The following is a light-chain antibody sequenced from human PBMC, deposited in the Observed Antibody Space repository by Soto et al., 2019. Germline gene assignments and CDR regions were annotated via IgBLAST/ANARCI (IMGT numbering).Light chain of an antibody. CDR1: QSVDSR. CDR2: GAS. V-gene: IGKV3-15*01. Sequence: EVVLTQSPATLSVSPGEGATLSCKASQSVDSRLAWYQQQPGQAPRLLIEGASSRGTDIPARFSGSGSGTEFTLTITSLQSEDFAVYYCQQYSKCPLAFGGGTRVEIK. CDR3: QQYSKCPLA. J-gene: IGKJ4*01.